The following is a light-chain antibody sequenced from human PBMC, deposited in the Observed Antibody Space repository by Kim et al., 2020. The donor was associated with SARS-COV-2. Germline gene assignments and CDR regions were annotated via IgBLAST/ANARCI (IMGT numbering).Light chain of an antibody. CDR2: GKN. J-gene: IGLJ2*01. Sequence: VALEQTVTTTCEGDGRGREYASWDMRKQGRAPIRVIYGKNNLPSGIPDRCSGASSGNTASLTLTGTRTGDVADYYCNSRNSNDNVVFGEGTRLTAL. CDR3: NSRNSNDNVV. CDR1: GRGREY. V-gene: IGLV3-19*01.